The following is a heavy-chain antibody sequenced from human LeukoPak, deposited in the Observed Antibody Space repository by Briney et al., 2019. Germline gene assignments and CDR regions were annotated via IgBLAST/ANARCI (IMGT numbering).Heavy chain of an antibody. J-gene: IGHJ4*02. V-gene: IGHV1-8*02. CDR3: ARGQMAGIAARRDFDY. CDR2: MNPNSGNT. CDR1: GGTFSSYA. D-gene: IGHD6-6*01. Sequence: ASVKVSCKASGGTFSSYAISWVRQAPGQGLEWMGWMNPNSGNTGYAQKFQGRVTMTRNTAIREAYMELSSLRSEDTAVYYCARGQMAGIAARRDFDYWGQGTLVTVSS.